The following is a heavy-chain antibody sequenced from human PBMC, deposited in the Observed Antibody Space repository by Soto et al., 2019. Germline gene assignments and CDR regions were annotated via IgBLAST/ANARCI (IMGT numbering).Heavy chain of an antibody. J-gene: IGHJ6*02. D-gene: IGHD6-13*01. Sequence: RLSCAASGFTFSSYSMIWVRQAPGKGLEWVSSISGSSSYVYYVDSVKGRFTISRDNAKISLYLQMNSLRVDDTAVYYCARAAAGSYYYGLDVCGQGTTVTVS. CDR2: ISGSSSYV. CDR1: GFTFSSYS. V-gene: IGHV3-21*01. CDR3: ARAAAGSYYYGLDV.